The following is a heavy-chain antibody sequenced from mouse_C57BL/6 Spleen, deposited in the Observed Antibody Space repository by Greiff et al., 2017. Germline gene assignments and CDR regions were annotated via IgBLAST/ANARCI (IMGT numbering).Heavy chain of an antibody. D-gene: IGHD1-1*01. Sequence: EVQLVESGGGLVQPGGSMKLSCAASGFTFSDAWMDWVRQSPEKGLEWVAEIRNKANNHATYYAESVKGRFTISRDDSKSSVYLQMNSLRAEDTGIYYCTSNYYYGSSSTPAWFAYWGQGTLVTVSA. CDR3: TSNYYYGSSSTPAWFAY. V-gene: IGHV6-6*01. J-gene: IGHJ3*01. CDR1: GFTFSDAW. CDR2: IRNKANNHAT.